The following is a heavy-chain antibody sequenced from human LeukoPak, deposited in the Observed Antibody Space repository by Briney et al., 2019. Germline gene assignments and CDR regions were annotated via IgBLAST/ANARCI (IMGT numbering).Heavy chain of an antibody. CDR2: IKSKTDGGTT. CDR1: GFTFSSYA. CDR3: TTDPALFTMVRGVLGY. J-gene: IGHJ4*02. D-gene: IGHD3-10*01. Sequence: GGSLRLSCAASGFTFSSYAMSWVRQAPGKGLEWVGRIKSKTDGGTTDYAAPVKGRFTISRDDSKNTLYLQMNSLKTEDTAVYYCTTDPALFTMVRGVLGYWGQGTLVTVSS. V-gene: IGHV3-15*01.